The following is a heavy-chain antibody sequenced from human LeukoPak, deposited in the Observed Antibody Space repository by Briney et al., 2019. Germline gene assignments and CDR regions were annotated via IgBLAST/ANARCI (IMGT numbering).Heavy chain of an antibody. CDR3: ARGQKRWLQSSHSNWFDP. CDR1: GGSFSGYY. D-gene: IGHD5-24*01. CDR2: INHSGST. V-gene: IGHV4-34*01. J-gene: IGHJ5*02. Sequence: SETLSLTCAVYGGSFSGYYWSWIRQPPGKGLEWIGEINHSGSTNYNPSLKSRVTISVDTSKNQFSLELSSVTAADTAVYYCARGQKRWLQSSHSNWFDPWGQGTLVTVSS.